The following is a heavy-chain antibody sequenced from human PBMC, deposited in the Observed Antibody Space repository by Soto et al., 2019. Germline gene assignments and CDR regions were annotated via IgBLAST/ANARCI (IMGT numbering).Heavy chain of an antibody. CDR2: IYPGDSDT. D-gene: IGHD3-3*01. CDR1: GYSFTSYW. Sequence: ESLKISCKGSGYSFTSYWIGWVRQMPGKGLEWMGIIYPGDSDTRYSPSFQGQVTISADKSISTAYLQWSSLKASDTAMYYCAVQTYSRWSGYFVDVWGQGTTVTVFS. CDR3: AVQTYSRWSGYFVDV. V-gene: IGHV5-51*01. J-gene: IGHJ6*02.